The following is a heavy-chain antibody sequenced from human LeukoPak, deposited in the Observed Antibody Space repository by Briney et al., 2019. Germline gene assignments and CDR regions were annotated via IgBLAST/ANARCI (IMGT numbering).Heavy chain of an antibody. V-gene: IGHV3-30*18. CDR3: AKDLHPYSSGWTH. J-gene: IGHJ4*02. CDR2: ISYDGSNK. D-gene: IGHD6-19*01. Sequence: TGGSLRLSCAASGFTFSSYGMHWVRQAPGKGLEWVAVISYDGSNKYYADSVKGRFTISRDNSKNTLYLQMNSLRAEDTAVYYCAKDLHPYSSGWTHWGQGTLVTVSS. CDR1: GFTFSSYG.